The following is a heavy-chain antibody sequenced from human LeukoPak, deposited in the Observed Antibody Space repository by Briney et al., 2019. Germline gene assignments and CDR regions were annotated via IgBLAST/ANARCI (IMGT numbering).Heavy chain of an antibody. Sequence: ASVKVSCKASGYTFTSYYMHWVRQAPGQGLEWMGVINPSGGSTSYAQKFQGRVTMTRDTSTSTVYMELSSLRSEDTAVYYCARDCRRHIAARRVSSVVWFDPWGQGTLVTVSS. V-gene: IGHV1-46*01. CDR1: GYTFTSYY. CDR3: ARDCRRHIAARRVSSVVWFDP. D-gene: IGHD6-6*01. J-gene: IGHJ5*02. CDR2: INPSGGST.